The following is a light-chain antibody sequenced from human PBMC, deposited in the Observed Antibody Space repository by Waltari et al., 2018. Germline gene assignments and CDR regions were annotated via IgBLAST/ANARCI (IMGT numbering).Light chain of an antibody. CDR3: QQYNTYSS. CDR1: QSISNY. CDR2: KAS. J-gene: IGKJ2*03. Sequence: DIQMTQSPSTLSASVGDTITSTCRASQSISNYLAWYQQKPGKAPKLLIYKASSSGSGVPSRFSGSGSGTEFTLTISSLQRDDFATYYCQQYNTYSSFGQGTKLEIK. V-gene: IGKV1-5*03.